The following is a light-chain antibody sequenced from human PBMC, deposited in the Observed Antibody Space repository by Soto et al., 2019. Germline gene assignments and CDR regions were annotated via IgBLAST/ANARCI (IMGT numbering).Light chain of an antibody. CDR3: QRSYNAPFN. CDR2: GAS. CDR1: QSVSSN. J-gene: IGKJ3*01. V-gene: IGKV3-15*01. Sequence: EIVITKSPAPLSVSPGERATLSCRASQSVSSNVAWYQQIPGQTPRLLIYGASTRATGIPVRFSGSGSGTDFTLTISSLQTEDYATYYCQRSYNAPFNVGPGTKVDIK.